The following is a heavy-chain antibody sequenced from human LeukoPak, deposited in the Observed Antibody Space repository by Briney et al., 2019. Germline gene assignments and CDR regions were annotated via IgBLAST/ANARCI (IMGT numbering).Heavy chain of an antibody. J-gene: IGHJ2*01. V-gene: IGHV3-30*18. Sequence: GGSLRLSCAASGFTFSSYGMHWVRQAPGKGLEWVAVIPYDGSNKYYADSVKGRFTISRDNSKNTLYLQMNSLRAEDTAVYYCAKTTNFDLWGRGTLVTVSS. CDR2: IPYDGSNK. CDR1: GFTFSSYG. D-gene: IGHD4-17*01. CDR3: AKTTNFDL.